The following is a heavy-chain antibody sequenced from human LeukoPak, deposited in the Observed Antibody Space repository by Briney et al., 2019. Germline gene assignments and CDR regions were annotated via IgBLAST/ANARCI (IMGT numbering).Heavy chain of an antibody. CDR3: ARRYCSGGTCYFFDY. V-gene: IGHV3-53*01. CDR1: GFTVSSNC. CDR2: ICSGGNT. J-gene: IGHJ4*02. Sequence: GGSLRLSCAASGFTVSSNCMSWVRQAPGKGLEWVSLICSGGNTYYADSVKGRFTISRDDPKNTLYLQMNGLRAEDTAVYYCARRYCSGGTCYFFDYWGQGTLVTVSS. D-gene: IGHD2-15*01.